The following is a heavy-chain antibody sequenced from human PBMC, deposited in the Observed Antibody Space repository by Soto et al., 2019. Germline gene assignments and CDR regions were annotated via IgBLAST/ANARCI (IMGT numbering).Heavy chain of an antibody. CDR1: GGSISSGDSY. CDR2: IYYSGST. Sequence: SETLSLTCTVSGGSISSGDSYWSWIRQPPGKGLEWIGYIYYSGSTYYNPSLKGRVTMSVDTSKNQFSLKLSSVTAADTAVYYCARESRRNWFDPWGQGTLVTVSS. CDR3: ARESRRNWFDP. V-gene: IGHV4-30-4*01. J-gene: IGHJ5*02.